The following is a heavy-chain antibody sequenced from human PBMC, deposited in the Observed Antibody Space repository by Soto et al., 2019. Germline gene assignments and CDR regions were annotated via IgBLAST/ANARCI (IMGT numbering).Heavy chain of an antibody. CDR2: INHSGRT. V-gene: IGHV4-34*01. CDR1: GGSFSGYC. J-gene: IGHJ4*02. CDR3: ARGRKYYDFCSGYSHPRCYCNS. D-gene: IGHD3-3*01. Sequence: QVQLQQWGAGLLKPSETLSLTCAVYGGSFSGYCWSWIRQPPGKGREWSGEINHSGRTNYNPSLKSRVTISVATATSQFSLKLSPVTAADTAVYYCARGRKYYDFCSGYSHPRCYCNSWGQATLVTVSS.